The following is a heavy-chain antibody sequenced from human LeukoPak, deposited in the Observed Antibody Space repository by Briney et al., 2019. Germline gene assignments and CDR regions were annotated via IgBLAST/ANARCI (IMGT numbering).Heavy chain of an antibody. CDR2: ISGSGGST. D-gene: IGHD1-26*01. J-gene: IGHJ6*02. CDR3: AKGVGATYYYYYGMDV. V-gene: IGHV3-23*01. CDR1: GFTFSSYA. Sequence: GASPRLSCAASGFTFSSYAMSWVRQAPGKGLEWVSAISGSGGSTYYADSVKGRFTISRDNSKNTLYLQMNSLRAEDTAVYYCAKGVGATYYYYYGMDVWGQGTTVTVSS.